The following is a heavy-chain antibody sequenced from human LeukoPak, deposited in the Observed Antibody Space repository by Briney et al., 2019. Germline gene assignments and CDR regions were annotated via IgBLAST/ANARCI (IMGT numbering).Heavy chain of an antibody. CDR3: AIDFLPGRVDY. Sequence: GGSLRLSCAASGFTFSSYSMNWVRQAPGKGLEWVSSISSSSSYIYYADSVKGRFTISRDNAKNSLYLQMNSLRAEDTAVYYCAIDFLPGRVDYWGQGTLVTVSS. D-gene: IGHD2-15*01. CDR2: ISSSSSYI. CDR1: GFTFSSYS. V-gene: IGHV3-21*01. J-gene: IGHJ4*02.